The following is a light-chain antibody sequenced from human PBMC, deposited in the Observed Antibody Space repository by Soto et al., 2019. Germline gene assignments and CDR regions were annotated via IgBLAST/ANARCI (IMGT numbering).Light chain of an antibody. CDR2: AAS. CDR1: QGISTY. CDR3: QQSYSTTWT. J-gene: IGKJ1*01. Sequence: DIQMTQSPSSLSASVGDRVTMTCRASQGISTYLTCYQQKPGKAPKLLIYAASSLQSGVPSRFSGSGSETDFTLTISSLQPEDFATYSCQQSYSTTWTFGQGTKVDIK. V-gene: IGKV1-39*01.